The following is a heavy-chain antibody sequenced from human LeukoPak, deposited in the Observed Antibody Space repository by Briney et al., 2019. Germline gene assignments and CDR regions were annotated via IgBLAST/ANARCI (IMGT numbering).Heavy chain of an antibody. CDR3: AELGITMIGGV. CDR1: GFTFSSYV. CDR2: ISYDGSNE. D-gene: IGHD3-10*02. J-gene: IGHJ6*04. Sequence: GGSLRLSCAASGFTFSSYVMHWVRQPPGKGLEWVAIISYDGSNEYYADSVKGRFTISRDNAKNSLYLQMNSLRAEDTAVYYCAELGITMIGGVWGKGTTVTISS. V-gene: IGHV3-30*04.